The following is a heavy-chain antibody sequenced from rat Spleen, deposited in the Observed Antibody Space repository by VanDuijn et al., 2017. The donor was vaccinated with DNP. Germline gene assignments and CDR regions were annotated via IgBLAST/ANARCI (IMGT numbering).Heavy chain of an antibody. V-gene: IGHV5-25*01. CDR1: GFTFSDYY. CDR3: IRWNSGHFDY. CDR2: ISPSGDTT. D-gene: IGHD4-3*01. Sequence: EVQLVESGGDLVQPGRSLKLFCAASGFTFSDYYMAWVRQAPTKGLEWVASISPSGDTTYHRDSVKSRFTISRDNAKSTLYLQMNSLRSEDMATYYCIRWNSGHFDYWGQGVMVTVSS. J-gene: IGHJ2*01.